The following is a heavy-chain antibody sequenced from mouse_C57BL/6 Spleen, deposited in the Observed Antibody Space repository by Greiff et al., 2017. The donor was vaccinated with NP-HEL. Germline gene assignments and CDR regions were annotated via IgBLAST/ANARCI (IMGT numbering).Heavy chain of an antibody. D-gene: IGHD1-1*01. V-gene: IGHV1-82*01. J-gene: IGHJ4*01. CDR1: GYAFSSSW. CDR2: IYPGDGDT. CDR3: ANKYGSPHYYAMDY. Sequence: QVQLQQSGPELVKPGASVKISCKASGYAFSSSWMNWVKQRPGKGLEWIGRIYPGDGDTNYNGKFKGKATLTADKSSSTAYMQLSSLTSEDSAVYFCANKYGSPHYYAMDYWGQGTSVTVSS.